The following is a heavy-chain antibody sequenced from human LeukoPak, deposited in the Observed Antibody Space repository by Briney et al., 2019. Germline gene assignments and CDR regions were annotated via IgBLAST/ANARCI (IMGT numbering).Heavy chain of an antibody. CDR3: ARVEQQQFNY. Sequence: PGGSLRLSCAASGFTFSSYEMNWVRQAPGKGLEWVSYISSSGTTIYYADSVEGRFTISRDNAKNSLYLQMNSLRAEDTAVYYRARVEQQQFNYWGQGTLVTVSS. J-gene: IGHJ4*02. CDR2: ISSSGTTI. V-gene: IGHV3-48*03. CDR1: GFTFSSYE. D-gene: IGHD6-13*01.